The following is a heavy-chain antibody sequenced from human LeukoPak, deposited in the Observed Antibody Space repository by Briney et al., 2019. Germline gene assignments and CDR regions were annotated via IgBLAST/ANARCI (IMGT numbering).Heavy chain of an antibody. Sequence: ASVKVSCKASGGTFSSYAISWVRQAPGQGLEWMGRIIPILGIANYAQKFQGRVTITADKSTSTAYMELSSLRSEDTAVYYCARNKGIAAARSDYYYYYMDVWGKGTTVTVSS. D-gene: IGHD6-13*01. CDR1: GGTFSSYA. CDR2: IIPILGIA. V-gene: IGHV1-69*04. CDR3: ARNKGIAAARSDYYYYYMDV. J-gene: IGHJ6*03.